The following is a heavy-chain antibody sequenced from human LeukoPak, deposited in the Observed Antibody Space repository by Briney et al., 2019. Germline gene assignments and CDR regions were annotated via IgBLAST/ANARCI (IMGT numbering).Heavy chain of an antibody. J-gene: IGHJ6*03. CDR3: ARAPYYYYMDV. V-gene: IGHV3-48*01. CDR1: GFTFSSYS. Sequence: GGSLRLSCAAPGFTFSSYSMNWVRQAPGRGLEWVSYISSSSSTIYYADSVKGRFTISRDNSKNTLYLQMNSLRAEDTAVYYCARAPYYYYMDVWGKGTTVTVSS. CDR2: ISSSSSTI.